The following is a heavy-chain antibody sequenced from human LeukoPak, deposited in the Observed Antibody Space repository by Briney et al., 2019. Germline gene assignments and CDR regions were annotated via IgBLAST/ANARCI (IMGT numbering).Heavy chain of an antibody. Sequence: GGSLRLSCAASGFTFSNAWMSWVRQAPGKGLEWVGRIKSKTDGGTTDYAAPVKGRFTISRDDSKNTLYLQMNSLKTEDTAVYHCTTNLYDSSGYYYTGDAFDIWGQGTMVTVSS. CDR3: TTNLYDSSGYYYTGDAFDI. J-gene: IGHJ3*02. D-gene: IGHD3-22*01. V-gene: IGHV3-15*01. CDR2: IKSKTDGGTT. CDR1: GFTFSNAW.